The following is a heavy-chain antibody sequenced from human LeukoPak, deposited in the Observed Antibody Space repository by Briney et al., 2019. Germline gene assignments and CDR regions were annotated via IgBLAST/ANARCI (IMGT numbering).Heavy chain of an antibody. Sequence: GGSLRLSRAASGLSFSSYWMSWVRQAPGKGLEWVANIKQDGSEKYYVDSVKGRFTISRDNAKNSLYLQMNSLRAEDTAVYYCVLPYSYGYFDYWGQGTLVTVSS. J-gene: IGHJ4*02. V-gene: IGHV3-7*01. CDR2: IKQDGSEK. D-gene: IGHD5-18*01. CDR3: VLPYSYGYFDY. CDR1: GLSFSSYW.